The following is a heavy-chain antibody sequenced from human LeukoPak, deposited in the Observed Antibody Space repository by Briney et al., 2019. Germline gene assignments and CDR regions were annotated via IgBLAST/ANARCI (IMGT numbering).Heavy chain of an antibody. CDR3: ARLLGESTIYDL. CDR1: GFTFSSYS. J-gene: IGHJ5*02. V-gene: IGHV3-21*01. CDR2: ISSSSSYI. Sequence: GGSLSLSCAASGFTFSSYSMNWVRQAPGKGLEWVSSISSSSSYIYYADSVKGRFTISRDNAKNSLYLQMNSLRAEDTAMYYCARLLGESTIYDLWGQGTLVTVSS. D-gene: IGHD3-16*01.